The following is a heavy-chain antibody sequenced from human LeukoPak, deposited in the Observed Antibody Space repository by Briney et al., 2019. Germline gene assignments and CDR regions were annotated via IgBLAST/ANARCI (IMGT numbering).Heavy chain of an antibody. CDR2: IYYSGRT. D-gene: IGHD1-14*01. V-gene: IGHV4-61*01. CDR1: GGSISSIIYY. Sequence: SETLALTCTVSGGSISSIIYYWGWIRQPPGKGLEWIGYIYYSGRTSYNPSLKSRVTMSVDTSKNQFSLKLSSVTAADTAVYYCARDGNPWNLDVWGRGTLVTVSS. J-gene: IGHJ2*01. CDR3: ARDGNPWNLDV.